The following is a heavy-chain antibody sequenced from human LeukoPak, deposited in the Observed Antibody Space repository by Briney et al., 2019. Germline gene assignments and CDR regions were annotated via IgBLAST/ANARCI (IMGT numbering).Heavy chain of an antibody. J-gene: IGHJ4*02. CDR1: GYSISSHNY. CDR2: IYHSGST. V-gene: IGHV4-38-2*02. Sequence: SETLSLTCTVSGYSISSHNYWGWIRQPPGKGLEWIGTIYHSGSTYYNPSLKSRVTISVDTSKSQFSLKLNSLTAADTAVYYCARRPAAVDKWGQGTLVTVSS. CDR3: ARRPAAVDK. D-gene: IGHD2-2*01.